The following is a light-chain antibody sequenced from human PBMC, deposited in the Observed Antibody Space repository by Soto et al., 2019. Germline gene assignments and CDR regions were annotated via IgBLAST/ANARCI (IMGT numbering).Light chain of an antibody. CDR2: AAS. CDR1: QSISSY. CDR3: QQSYSTLSWT. V-gene: IGKV1-39*01. Sequence: DIQMTQSPSSLSASVGDRVTITCRASQSISSYLNWYQQKPGKAPKLLIYAASSLQSGVPSRFSGSGSGTDFTLTISSLQPEDVATYYWQQSYSTLSWTFGQGTKVEIK. J-gene: IGKJ1*01.